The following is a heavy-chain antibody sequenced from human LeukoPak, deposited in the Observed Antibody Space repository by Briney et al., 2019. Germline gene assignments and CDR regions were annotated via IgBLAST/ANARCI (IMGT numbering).Heavy chain of an antibody. CDR1: GFTFSSYA. D-gene: IGHD5-24*01. V-gene: IGHV3-30-3*01. CDR2: ISYDGSNK. Sequence: GGSLRLSCAASGFTFSSYAMSWVRQAPGKGLEWVAVISYDGSNKYYADSVKGRFTISRDNSKNTLYLQMNSLRAEDTAVYYCAREARWLQTHFDYWGQGTPVTVSS. CDR3: AREARWLQTHFDY. J-gene: IGHJ4*02.